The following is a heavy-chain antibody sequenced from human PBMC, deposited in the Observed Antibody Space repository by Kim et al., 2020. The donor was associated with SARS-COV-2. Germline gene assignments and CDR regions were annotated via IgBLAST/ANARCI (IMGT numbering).Heavy chain of an antibody. D-gene: IGHD1-26*01. CDR3: AHRIGSPWPTPYFDY. CDR2: IYWDDDK. J-gene: IGHJ4*02. CDR1: GFSLSTSGVG. Sequence: SGPTLVKPTQTLTLTCTFSGFSLSTSGVGVGWIRQPPGKALEWLALIYWDDDKRYSPSLKSRLTITKDTSKNQVVLTMTNMDPVDTATYYCAHRIGSPWPTPYFDYWGQGTLVTVSS. V-gene: IGHV2-5*02.